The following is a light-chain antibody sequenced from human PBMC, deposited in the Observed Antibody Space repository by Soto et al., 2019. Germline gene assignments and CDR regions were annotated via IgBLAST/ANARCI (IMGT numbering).Light chain of an antibody. CDR3: KQSKSFPLT. CDR1: QSVSSY. J-gene: IGKJ4*01. V-gene: IGKV1-39*01. Sequence: DIQMTQSPSSLSASVGDRIIITCRASQSVSSYLNWYQQKPGKAPRLLIYAASSLRSGVPSRFSGSGYGTDFSLTISSLQPEDLATYYCKQSKSFPLTFGGGTKVDIK. CDR2: AAS.